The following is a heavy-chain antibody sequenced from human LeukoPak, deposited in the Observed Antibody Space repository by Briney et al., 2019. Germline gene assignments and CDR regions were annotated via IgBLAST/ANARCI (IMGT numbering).Heavy chain of an antibody. CDR2: ISSNGGST. D-gene: IGHD2-21*01. Sequence: PGGSLRLPCAASGFTFSSYAMHWVRQAPGKGLEYVSAISSNGGSTYYANSVKGRFTISRDNAKNSLYLQMNSLRAEDTALYYCARDIVEDNWFDPWGQGTLVTVSS. J-gene: IGHJ5*02. CDR3: ARDIVEDNWFDP. V-gene: IGHV3-64*01. CDR1: GFTFSSYA.